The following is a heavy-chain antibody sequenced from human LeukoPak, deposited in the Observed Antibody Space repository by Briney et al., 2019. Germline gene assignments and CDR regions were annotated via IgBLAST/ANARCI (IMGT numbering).Heavy chain of an antibody. V-gene: IGHV3-30*03. Sequence: PGGFLRLSCAASGFTFSSYGMHWVRQAPGKGLEWVAVISYDGSNKYYADSVKGRFTISRDNSKNTLYLQMNSLRAEDTAVYYCARDAQLLHYWGQGTLVTVSS. CDR1: GFTFSSYG. J-gene: IGHJ4*02. CDR3: ARDAQLLHY. CDR2: ISYDGSNK. D-gene: IGHD4-23*01.